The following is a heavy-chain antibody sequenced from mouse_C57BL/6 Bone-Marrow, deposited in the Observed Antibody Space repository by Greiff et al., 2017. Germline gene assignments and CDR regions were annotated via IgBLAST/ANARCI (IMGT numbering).Heavy chain of an antibody. D-gene: IGHD2-4*01. Sequence: EVMLVESGGGLVKPGGSLKLSCAAFGFTFSSYAMSWVRQTPEKRLEWVATISDGGRYTYHPDNVKGRFTISRDNAKNNLYMQMIHLKSEDTAMYYCARDKGYDYDGFAYWGQGTLVYVSA. CDR3: ARDKGYDYDGFAY. CDR2: ISDGGRYT. CDR1: GFTFSSYA. J-gene: IGHJ3*01. V-gene: IGHV5-4*01.